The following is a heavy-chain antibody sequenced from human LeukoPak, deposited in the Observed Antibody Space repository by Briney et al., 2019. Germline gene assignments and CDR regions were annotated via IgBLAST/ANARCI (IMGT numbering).Heavy chain of an antibody. CDR2: ISASGDAT. CDR3: AKDLRRFGYYYGSGSYPDY. CDR1: GFTFNTYA. D-gene: IGHD3-10*01. V-gene: IGHV3-23*01. J-gene: IGHJ4*02. Sequence: PGGSLRLSCVTSGFTFNTYAMTWVRQAPGKGLEWVSVISASGDATNYADSVKGRFTISRDNSKNTLYPQMNSLRAEDTAVYYCAKDLRRFGYYYGSGSYPDYWGQGTLVTVSS.